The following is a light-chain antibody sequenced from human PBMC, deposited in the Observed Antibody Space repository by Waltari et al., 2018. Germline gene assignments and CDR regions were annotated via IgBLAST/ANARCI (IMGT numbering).Light chain of an antibody. CDR1: QDIGDF. CDR3: QQYQDYPHT. Sequence: DIQMTHSPSSLTASVGDRVTITCRASQDIGDFLVWFQQRPGKAPKSLIYAASTLQGWVPSRFSGSGSGTEFTLTISSLQPEDSGTYYCQQYQDYPHTFGGGTRVEVK. CDR2: AAS. J-gene: IGKJ4*01. V-gene: IGKV1-16*01.